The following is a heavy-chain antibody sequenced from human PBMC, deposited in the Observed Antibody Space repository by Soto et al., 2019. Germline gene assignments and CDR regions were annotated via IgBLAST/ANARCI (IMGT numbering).Heavy chain of an antibody. V-gene: IGHV4-59*01. CDR1: GGSISSYY. Sequence: PSETLSLTCTVSGGSISSYYWSWIRQPPWKGLEWIGYIYYSGSTNYNPSLKSRVTISVDTSKNQFSLKLSSVTAADTAVYYCAREALGDIWGSYRPHFDYWGQGTLVTVST. CDR3: AREALGDIWGSYRPHFDY. D-gene: IGHD3-16*02. J-gene: IGHJ4*02. CDR2: IYYSGST.